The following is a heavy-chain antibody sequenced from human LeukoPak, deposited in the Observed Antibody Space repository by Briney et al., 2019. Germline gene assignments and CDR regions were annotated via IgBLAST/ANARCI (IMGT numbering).Heavy chain of an antibody. Sequence: GASVKVSCTASGGTFSSYAISWVRQAPGQGLEWMGGIIPIFGTANYAQKFQGRVTTTADESTSTAYMELSSLRSEDTAVYYCARATTVVTPYYYYYKDVWGKGTTVTVSS. D-gene: IGHD4-23*01. CDR2: IIPIFGTA. CDR3: ARATTVVTPYYYYYKDV. CDR1: GGTFSSYA. V-gene: IGHV1-69*13. J-gene: IGHJ6*03.